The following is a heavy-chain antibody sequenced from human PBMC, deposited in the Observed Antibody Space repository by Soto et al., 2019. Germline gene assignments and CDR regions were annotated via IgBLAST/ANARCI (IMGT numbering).Heavy chain of an antibody. V-gene: IGHV3-30-3*01. CDR2: ISYDGSNK. CDR3: ARDKRDLRFLEWSYYFDY. D-gene: IGHD3-3*01. CDR1: GFTFSSCA. Sequence: QVPLVESGGGVAQPGRSLRLSCAASGFTFSSCAMHWVRQAPGKGLEWVALISYDGSNKYYADSVKGRFTISRDNSKNTLYLQMNSLRAEDTAVYYCARDKRDLRFLEWSYYFDYWGQGTLVTVSS. J-gene: IGHJ4*02.